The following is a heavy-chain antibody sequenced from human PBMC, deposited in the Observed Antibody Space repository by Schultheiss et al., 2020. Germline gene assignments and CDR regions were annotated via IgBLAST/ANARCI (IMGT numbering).Heavy chain of an antibody. V-gene: IGHV1-46*03. CDR1: GYTLTELS. D-gene: IGHD3-22*01. J-gene: IGHJ3*02. Sequence: ASVKVSCKVSGYTLTELSMHWVRQAPGQGLEWMGIINPSGGNTRYAQKFQGRVTMTRDTSTTTVYMELSSLRSEDTAVYYCTYSSGYLRNDAFDIWGQGTMVTVSS. CDR2: INPSGGNT. CDR3: TYSSGYLRNDAFDI.